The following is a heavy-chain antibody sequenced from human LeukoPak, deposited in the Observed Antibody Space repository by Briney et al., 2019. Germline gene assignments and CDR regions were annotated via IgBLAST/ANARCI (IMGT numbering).Heavy chain of an antibody. D-gene: IGHD3-16*01. CDR2: IEPSDCYN. Sequence: GESLKISWKGSGYSFTYSWISWVRPISGQGLELMGRIEPSDCYNNYSQSFQGHVSISADKSIRTAYLQWSSLKASDTAMYYWARHRGGGGVAVLSYWGQGTLVTVSS. CDR3: ARHRGGGGVAVLSY. J-gene: IGHJ4*02. V-gene: IGHV5-10-1*01. CDR1: GYSFTYSW.